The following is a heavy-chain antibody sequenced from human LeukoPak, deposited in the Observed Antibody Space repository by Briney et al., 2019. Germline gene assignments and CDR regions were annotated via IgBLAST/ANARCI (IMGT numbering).Heavy chain of an antibody. CDR3: ARLQSGTYSYYFFYMDV. J-gene: IGHJ6*03. D-gene: IGHD1-26*01. CDR1: GFTFSTYN. CDR2: ITTSSDYM. Sequence: GGSLRPSCAASGFTFSTYNMAWVRQAPGKGLEWVSSITTSSDYMYYADSLRGRFTTSRDNSKNSLLLQMNSLRAEDTAVYFCARLQSGTYSYYFFYMDVWGKGTTVTVSS. V-gene: IGHV3-21*01.